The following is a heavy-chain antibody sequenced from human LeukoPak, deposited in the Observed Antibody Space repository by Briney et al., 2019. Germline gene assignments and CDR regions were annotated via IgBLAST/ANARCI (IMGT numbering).Heavy chain of an antibody. D-gene: IGHD3-10*01. CDR1: GGSISSSSYY. V-gene: IGHV4-39*01. CDR2: IYYSGST. Sequence: SETLSLTCTVSGGSISSSSYYWGWIRQPPGKGLEWIGSIYYSGSTYYNPSLKSRVTISVDTSKNQFSLKLSSVTAADTAVYYCARRPRVYGSGSYGAVFDYWGQGTLVTVSS. J-gene: IGHJ4*02. CDR3: ARRPRVYGSGSYGAVFDY.